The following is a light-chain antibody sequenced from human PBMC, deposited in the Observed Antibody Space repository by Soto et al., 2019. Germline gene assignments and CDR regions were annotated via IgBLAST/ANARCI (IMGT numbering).Light chain of an antibody. Sequence: QLVLTQSSSASASLGSSVKLTCTLSSGHSTYIIAWHQQQPGKAPRYLMKLEGSGSYNKGSGIPDRFSGSSSGADRYLTISNXQFXDEADYYCETWDTNVVVFGGGTKLTVX. CDR2: LEGSGSY. CDR3: ETWDTNVVV. V-gene: IGLV4-60*02. J-gene: IGLJ2*01. CDR1: SGHSTYI.